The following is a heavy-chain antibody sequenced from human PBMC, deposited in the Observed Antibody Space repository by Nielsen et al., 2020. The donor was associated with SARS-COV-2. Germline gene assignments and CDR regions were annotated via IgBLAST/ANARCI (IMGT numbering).Heavy chain of an antibody. V-gene: IGHV4-34*01. CDR2: INHSGST. CDR3: ARGTEALGYYGMDV. Sequence: SETLSLTCAVYGGSFSGYYWSWIRQPPGKGLEWIGEINHSGSTNYNPSLKSRVTISVDTSKNQFSLKPSSVTAADTAVYYCARGTEALGYYGMDVWGQGTTVTVSS. D-gene: IGHD3-16*01. CDR1: GGSFSGYY. J-gene: IGHJ6*02.